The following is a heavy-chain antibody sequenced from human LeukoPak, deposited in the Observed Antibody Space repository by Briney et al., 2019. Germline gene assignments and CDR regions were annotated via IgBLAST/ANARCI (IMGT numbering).Heavy chain of an antibody. CDR2: IWYDGSKK. V-gene: IGHV3-33*06. D-gene: IGHD6-19*01. CDR3: AQGKDHRRGWYAWSHP. J-gene: IGHJ5*02. CDR1: GFNFISYG. Sequence: PGRSVRLPCSASGFNFISYGLHWVGQGPGQGLEWGAVIWYDGSKKYSAHCVTGRYTLSTHNSPPTLSLQMNRARDEDTRVYYCAQGKDHRRGWYAWSHPWGEGTPVTPSS.